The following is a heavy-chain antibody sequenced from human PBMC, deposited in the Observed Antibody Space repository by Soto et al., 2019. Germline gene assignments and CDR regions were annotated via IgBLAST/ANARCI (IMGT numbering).Heavy chain of an antibody. CDR2: INPSGGST. CDR1: GYTFTSYY. CDR3: ARGELRSGYQDDAFDI. D-gene: IGHD3-3*01. J-gene: IGHJ3*02. V-gene: IGHV1-46*01. Sequence: ASVKVSCKASGYTFTSYYMHWVRQAPGQGLEWMGIINPSGGSTSYAQKFQGRVTMTTDTSTSTAYMELRSLRSDDTAVYYCARGELRSGYQDDAFDIWGQGTMVTVSS.